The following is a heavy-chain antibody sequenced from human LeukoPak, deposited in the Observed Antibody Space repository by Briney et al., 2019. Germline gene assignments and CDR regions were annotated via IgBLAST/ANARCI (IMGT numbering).Heavy chain of an antibody. CDR1: GYTFTSYG. CDR2: MNPNSGNT. Sequence: ASVKVSCKASGYTFTSYGINWVRQATGQGLEWMGWMNPNSGNTGYAQKFQGRVTITRNTSISTAYMELSSLRSEDTAVYYCARVGDSSGYLIGYWGQGTLVTVSS. D-gene: IGHD3-22*01. V-gene: IGHV1-8*03. CDR3: ARVGDSSGYLIGY. J-gene: IGHJ4*02.